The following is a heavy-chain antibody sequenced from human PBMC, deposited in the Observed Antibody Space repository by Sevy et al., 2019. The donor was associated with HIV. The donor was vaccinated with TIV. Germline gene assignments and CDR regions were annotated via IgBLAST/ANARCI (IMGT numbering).Heavy chain of an antibody. D-gene: IGHD2-8*01. J-gene: IGHJ4*02. CDR2: LSFGCGEI. CDR1: GFTFSKYS. V-gene: IGHV3-23*01. Sequence: GGSLRLSCAASGFTFSKYSMSWVRQPPGKGLEWVSTLSFGCGEINHADSVKGRFTISRDNSKNSLHLQMNNLRAEDTAVYYCAREGCTKPHDYWGQGTLATVSS. CDR3: AREGCTKPHDY.